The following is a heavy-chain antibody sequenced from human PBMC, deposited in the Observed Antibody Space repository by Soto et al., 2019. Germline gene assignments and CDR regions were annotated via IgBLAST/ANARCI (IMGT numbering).Heavy chain of an antibody. D-gene: IGHD3-10*01. V-gene: IGHV4-31*03. CDR3: ARDPSGSGSYFDY. Sequence: QVQLQESGPGPVKPSQTLSLTCTVSGGSISSGGYYWSWIRQHPGKGLEWIGYIHYSGSTYYNPSLKIRVTISVDTSKTQYSLQLSSVTAAATAVYYCARDPSGSGSYFDYWGQGTLVTVSS. J-gene: IGHJ4*02. CDR1: GGSISSGGYY. CDR2: IHYSGST.